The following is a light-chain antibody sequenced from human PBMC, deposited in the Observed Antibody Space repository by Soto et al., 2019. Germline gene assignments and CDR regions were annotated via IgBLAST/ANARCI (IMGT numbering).Light chain of an antibody. CDR3: SAYTSGNTLV. CDR1: SSDVGAYNY. J-gene: IGLJ2*01. V-gene: IGLV2-14*01. CDR2: EVS. Sequence: QSALTQPASVSGSPGQAITISCTGTSSDVGAYNYVSWYKQHPGKAPKLMIFEVSDRPSGVSNRFSGSKSGNTASLTISGLQPEDEADYYCSAYTSGNTLVFGGGTKLTVL.